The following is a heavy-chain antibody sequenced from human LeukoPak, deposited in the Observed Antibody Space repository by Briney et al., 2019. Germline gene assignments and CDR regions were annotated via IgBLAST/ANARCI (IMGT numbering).Heavy chain of an antibody. Sequence: SETLSLTCTVSGGSISSSSYYWGWIRQPPGKGLEWIGSIYYSGSTYYNPSLKSRVTISVDTSKNQFSLKLTSVTAADTAVYYCARGYSSSWYFNWFDPWGQGTLVTVSS. V-gene: IGHV4-39*07. CDR2: IYYSGST. CDR1: GGSISSSSYY. D-gene: IGHD6-13*01. J-gene: IGHJ5*02. CDR3: ARGYSSSWYFNWFDP.